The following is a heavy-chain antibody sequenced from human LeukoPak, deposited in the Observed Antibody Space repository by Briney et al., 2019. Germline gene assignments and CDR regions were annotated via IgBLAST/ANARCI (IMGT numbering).Heavy chain of an antibody. Sequence: PSQTLSLTCTVSGGSISSGSYYWSWIRQPAGKGLEWIGRIYTSGSTNYNPSLKSRVTISVDTSKNQFSLKLSSVTAADTAVYYCARVGAVVTALFDYWGQGTLVTVSS. CDR2: IYTSGST. D-gene: IGHD2-21*02. CDR3: ARVGAVVTALFDY. CDR1: GGSISSGSYY. J-gene: IGHJ4*02. V-gene: IGHV4-61*02.